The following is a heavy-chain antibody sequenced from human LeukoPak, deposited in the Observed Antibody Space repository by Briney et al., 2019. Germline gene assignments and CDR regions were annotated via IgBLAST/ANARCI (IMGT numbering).Heavy chain of an antibody. CDR1: GFTFSSYE. D-gene: IGHD2-15*01. CDR3: ARESRIRDGPPYSMDV. CDR2: ISSSGSTI. J-gene: IGHJ6*02. V-gene: IGHV3-48*03. Sequence: GGSLRLSCAASGFTFSSYEMTWVRQAPGKGLEWVSYISSSGSTIYYADSVKGRFTISRDNAKNALYLQMNSLRAEDTAVYYCARESRIRDGPPYSMDVWGQGTTVTVSS.